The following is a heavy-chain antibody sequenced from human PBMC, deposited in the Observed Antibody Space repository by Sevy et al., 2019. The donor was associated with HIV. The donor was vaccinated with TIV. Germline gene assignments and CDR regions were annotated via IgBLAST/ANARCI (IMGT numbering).Heavy chain of an antibody. Sequence: GGSLRLSCAASGFTFTYAWMSWVRQAPGKGLEWVGRIKSKADGGTTDCAAPVKGRFTISRDDSKNTLYLQMNSLKTEDTAVYYCATDPIIVLLVTDGMDVWGQGTTVTVSS. D-gene: IGHD2-8*02. CDR3: ATDPIIVLLVTDGMDV. CDR1: GFTFTYAW. J-gene: IGHJ6*02. V-gene: IGHV3-15*01. CDR2: IKSKADGGTT.